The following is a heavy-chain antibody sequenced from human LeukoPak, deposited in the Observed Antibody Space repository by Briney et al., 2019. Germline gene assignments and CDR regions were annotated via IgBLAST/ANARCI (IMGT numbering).Heavy chain of an antibody. CDR2: IFRNSGRI. CDR3: AKDKGVAVAGRYYYYYYGMDV. D-gene: IGHD6-19*01. CDR1: GFTFVDYA. Sequence: GGSLRLSCVASGFTFVDYAMYWVRQALGKGVEWVSGIFRNSGRIGCAGSVKGRFTISRDNAKNSLYLQRNSLRAEETALYYCAKDKGVAVAGRYYYYYYGMDVWGQGTTVTVPS. J-gene: IGHJ6*02. V-gene: IGHV3-9*01.